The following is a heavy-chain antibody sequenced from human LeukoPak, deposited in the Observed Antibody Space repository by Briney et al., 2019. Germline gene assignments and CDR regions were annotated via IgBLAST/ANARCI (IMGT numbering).Heavy chain of an antibody. Sequence: GGSLRLSCAASGFTFSGYSMNWVRQSPGKGLDWVSYISTTSGTIYYADSVKGRFTIFRDNAKNSLYLQMNGLRDEDTAVYYCARDGYPAPNYYYYGMDVWGQGTTVTVSS. J-gene: IGHJ6*02. D-gene: IGHD2-2*01. V-gene: IGHV3-48*02. CDR2: ISTTSGTI. CDR1: GFTFSGYS. CDR3: ARDGYPAPNYYYYGMDV.